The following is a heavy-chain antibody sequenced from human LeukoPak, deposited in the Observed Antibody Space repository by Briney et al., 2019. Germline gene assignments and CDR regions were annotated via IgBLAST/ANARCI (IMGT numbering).Heavy chain of an antibody. CDR3: ARKDSSSSAPLYYYYGMDV. CDR1: GYTFTSYY. Sequence: ASVKVSCKASGYTFTSYYMHWVRQAPGQGLEWMGIINPSGGSTSYAQKFQGRVTMTRDTSTSTVYMELSSLRSEDTAVYYCARKDSSSSAPLYYYYGMDVWGQGTTVTVSS. J-gene: IGHJ6*02. V-gene: IGHV1-46*01. D-gene: IGHD6-6*01. CDR2: INPSGGST.